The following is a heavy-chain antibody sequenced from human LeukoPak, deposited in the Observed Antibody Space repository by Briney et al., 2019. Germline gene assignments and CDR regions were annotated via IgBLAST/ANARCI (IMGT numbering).Heavy chain of an antibody. CDR2: IYPGDSDT. J-gene: IGHJ6*04. Sequence: GKSLHISFKGSGYSFTSYWIGWVRQMPGKGLEWMGIIYPGDSDTRYSPSFQGQVTISADKSISTAYLQWSSLKASDTAMYYCARQGGYDPNYYYYYGMDVWGGDTGVPVSS. CDR3: ARQGGYDPNYYYYYGMDV. V-gene: IGHV5-51*01. D-gene: IGHD5-12*01. CDR1: GYSFTSYW.